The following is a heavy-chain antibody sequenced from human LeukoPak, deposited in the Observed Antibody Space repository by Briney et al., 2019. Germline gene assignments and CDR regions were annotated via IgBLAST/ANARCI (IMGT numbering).Heavy chain of an antibody. D-gene: IGHD4/OR15-4a*01. J-gene: IGHJ4*02. CDR3: AREAFTTRCYDS. CDR1: GYTFTSYG. Sequence: VASVKVSCKASGYTFTSYGISWVRPAPGQGLEWMGWISGYNGNTDYAQKLQGRVTMTTDTSTSTVYMELRSLRSDDTAVYYCAREAFTTRCYDSWGQGTLVTVSS. V-gene: IGHV1-18*01. CDR2: ISGYNGNT.